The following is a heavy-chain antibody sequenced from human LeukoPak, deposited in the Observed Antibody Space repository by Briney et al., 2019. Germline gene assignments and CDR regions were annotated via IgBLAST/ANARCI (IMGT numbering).Heavy chain of an antibody. V-gene: IGHV4-39*07. CDR2: IYYSGST. Sequence: PSETLSLTCTVSGGSISSSSYYWGWIRQPPGKGLEWIGSIYYSGSTYYNPSLKSRVTISVDTSKNQFSLTLSSVTAADTALYYCAKVSSWYFSSYYNMGVWGKGTTVTVAS. D-gene: IGHD6-13*01. CDR1: GGSISSSSYY. CDR3: AKVSSWYFSSYYNMGV. J-gene: IGHJ6*03.